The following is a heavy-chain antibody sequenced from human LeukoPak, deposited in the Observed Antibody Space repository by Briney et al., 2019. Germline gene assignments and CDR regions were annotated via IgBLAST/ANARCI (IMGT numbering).Heavy chain of an antibody. CDR1: GYTFTSYG. J-gene: IGHJ6*02. CDR2: ISAYNGNT. V-gene: IGHV1-18*01. D-gene: IGHD6-13*01. CDR3: ARGRVDGSWYPAYYGMDV. Sequence: ASVKVSCEASGYTFTSYGISWVRQAPGQGLEWMGWISAYNGNTNYAQKLQGRVTVTTDTSTSTAYMELRSLRSDDTAVYYCARGRVDGSWYPAYYGMDVWGQGTTVTVSS.